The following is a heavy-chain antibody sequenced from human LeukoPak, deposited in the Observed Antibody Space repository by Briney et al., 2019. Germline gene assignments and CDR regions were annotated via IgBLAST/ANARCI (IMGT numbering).Heavy chain of an antibody. CDR3: ASHVLRCFSYGMDV. V-gene: IGHV3-21*01. CDR2: ISSSSSYI. Sequence: GGSLRLSCAASGFTFSSYSMNWVRQAPGKGLEWVSSISSSSSYIYYADSVKGRFTISRDNAKNSLYLQMNSLRAEDTAVYYCASHVLRCFSYGMDVWGQGTTVTVSS. D-gene: IGHD3-3*01. J-gene: IGHJ6*02. CDR1: GFTFSSYS.